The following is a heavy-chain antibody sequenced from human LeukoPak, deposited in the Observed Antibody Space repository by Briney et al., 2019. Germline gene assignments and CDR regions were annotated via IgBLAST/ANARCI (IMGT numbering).Heavy chain of an antibody. CDR1: GGSISSSSYY. CDR2: IYYSGST. D-gene: IGHD6-13*01. V-gene: IGHV4-39*01. Sequence: PSETLSLTCTVSGGSISSSSYYWGWIRQPPGKGLEWIGSIYYSGSTYYNPSLKSRVTISVDTSKNQFSLKLSSVTAADTAVYYCARTLRQQLVRGFDYWGHGTLVTVSS. J-gene: IGHJ4*01. CDR3: ARTLRQQLVRGFDY.